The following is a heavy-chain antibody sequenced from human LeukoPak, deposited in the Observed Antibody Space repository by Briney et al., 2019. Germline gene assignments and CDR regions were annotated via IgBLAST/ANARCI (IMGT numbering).Heavy chain of an antibody. D-gene: IGHD3-16*01. CDR2: IYSGGST. CDR3: ARDEPHPTQSLIPRLDY. V-gene: IGHV3-66*01. CDR1: GFIVSSNS. Sequence: PGGSLRLSCTASGFIVSSNSMSWVRQAPGKGLEWVAIIYSGGSTNYADSVKDRFTISRDNSKNTLYLQMNSLRAADTAVYYCARDEPHPTQSLIPRLDYWGQGTLVTVSS. J-gene: IGHJ4*02.